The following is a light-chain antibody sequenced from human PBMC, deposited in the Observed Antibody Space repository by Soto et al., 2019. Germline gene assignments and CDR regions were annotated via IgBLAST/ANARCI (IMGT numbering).Light chain of an antibody. CDR1: RNDIGGYDH. V-gene: IGLV2-14*03. CDR3: NAYTTSRSLDV. CDR2: DVS. Sequence: QSALTQPASVSGSPGQSITISCTGTRNDIGGYDHVSWYQQHPGKAPKLMIYDVSSRPSGVSDRFSGSKSANTASLTISGLQAEDEADYYCNAYTTSRSLDVFGTGTKLTVL. J-gene: IGLJ1*01.